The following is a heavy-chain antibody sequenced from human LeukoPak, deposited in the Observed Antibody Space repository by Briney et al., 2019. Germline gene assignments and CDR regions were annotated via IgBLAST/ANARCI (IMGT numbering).Heavy chain of an antibody. CDR1: GGSISSYY. V-gene: IGHV4-59*01. Sequence: SETLSLTCTVSGGSISSYYWSWIRQPPGKGLEWIGYIYYSGSTNYNPSLKSRVTISVYTSKNQFSLKLSSVTAADTAVYYCARDLQYTSSQVDYWGQGTLVTVSS. D-gene: IGHD6-13*01. J-gene: IGHJ4*02. CDR3: ARDLQYTSSQVDY. CDR2: IYYSGST.